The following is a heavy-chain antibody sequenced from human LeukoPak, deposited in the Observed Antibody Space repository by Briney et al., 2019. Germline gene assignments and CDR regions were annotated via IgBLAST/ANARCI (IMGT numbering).Heavy chain of an antibody. D-gene: IGHD6-13*01. CDR1: GYTFTSYY. Sequence: ASVKVSCKASGYTFTSYYMHWVRQAPGQGLEWMGLINSSGGSTSYAQKIQGRVTMSVDTSTSTVYMKLSSLRSEDTAVYYCAREGASRSWNYTCFNYWGQGTLVTVSS. J-gene: IGHJ4*02. CDR2: INSSGGST. CDR3: AREGASRSWNYTCFNY. V-gene: IGHV1-46*03.